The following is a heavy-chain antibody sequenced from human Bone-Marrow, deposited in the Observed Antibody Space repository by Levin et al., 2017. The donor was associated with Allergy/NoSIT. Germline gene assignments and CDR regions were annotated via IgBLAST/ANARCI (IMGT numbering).Heavy chain of an antibody. V-gene: IGHV3-23*01. Sequence: GGSLRLSCAASGFTFSSYAMSWVRQAPGKGLEWVSAISGSGGSTYYADSVKGRFTISRDNSKNTLYLQMNSLRAEDTAVYYCAKERLAPRDIVVVVAASFDYWGQGTLVTVSS. J-gene: IGHJ4*02. D-gene: IGHD2-15*01. CDR1: GFTFSSYA. CDR3: AKERLAPRDIVVVVAASFDY. CDR2: ISGSGGST.